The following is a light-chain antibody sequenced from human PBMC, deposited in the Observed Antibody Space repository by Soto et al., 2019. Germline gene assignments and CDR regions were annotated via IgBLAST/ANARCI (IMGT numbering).Light chain of an antibody. J-gene: IGKJ5*01. CDR2: KVS. V-gene: IGKV2-30*01. CDR3: MQATHWPIN. Sequence: DDGMTQSPLPVPVTLSDPASIPRRCNQRIVYSDGIAYFSWVPPRPGRSPRRLIYKVSNRDSGVQHRFSGSGSGTDFALKISRVEADDVGVYYCMQATHWPINVGQGTRLE. CDR1: QRIVYSDGIAY.